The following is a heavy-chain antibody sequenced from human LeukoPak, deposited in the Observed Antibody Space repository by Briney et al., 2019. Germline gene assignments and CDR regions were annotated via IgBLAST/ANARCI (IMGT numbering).Heavy chain of an antibody. CDR3: ARDYWLGGYYGSGTCFVY. Sequence: VASVKVSCKASGYTFTSYAMHWVRQAPGQRLEWMGWINAGNGNTKYSQKFQGRVTITRDTSASTAYMELSSLRSEDTAVYYCARDYWLGGYYGSGTCFVYWGQGTLVTVSS. V-gene: IGHV1-3*01. CDR1: GYTFTSYA. CDR2: INAGNGNT. D-gene: IGHD3-10*01. J-gene: IGHJ4*02.